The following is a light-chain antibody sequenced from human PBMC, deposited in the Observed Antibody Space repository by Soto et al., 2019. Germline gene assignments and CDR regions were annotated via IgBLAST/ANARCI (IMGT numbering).Light chain of an antibody. CDR3: QQYDYSRT. J-gene: IGKJ1*01. Sequence: DIQMTQSPSTLSGSVGDRVTITCRASQTISSWLAWYQQKPGKAPKLLIYKASTLKSGVPSRFSGSGSGTEFTLTISSLHSDDFATYYCQQYDYSRTFGQGTKVDI. V-gene: IGKV1-5*03. CDR2: KAS. CDR1: QTISSW.